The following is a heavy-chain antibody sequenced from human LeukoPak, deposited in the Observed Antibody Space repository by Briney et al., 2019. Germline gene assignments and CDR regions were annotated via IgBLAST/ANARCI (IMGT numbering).Heavy chain of an antibody. J-gene: IGHJ3*02. D-gene: IGHD2-2*01. Sequence: GGSLRLSCAPSGFTFSSSWMSGVRQAPGKGLECVANIKEDGREKYYVDSVKGRFTISRDNAKNSLYLQMSSLRAEDTAVYYCAIYCSSTSCSTGDAFDIWGQGTMVTVSS. V-gene: IGHV3-7*01. CDR3: AIYCSSTSCSTGDAFDI. CDR2: IKEDGREK. CDR1: GFTFSSSW.